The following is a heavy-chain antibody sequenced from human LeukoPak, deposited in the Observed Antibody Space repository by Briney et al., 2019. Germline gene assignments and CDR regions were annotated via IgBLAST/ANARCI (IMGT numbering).Heavy chain of an antibody. V-gene: IGHV3-21*01. CDR2: ISSSSSYI. CDR1: GFTFSSDA. D-gene: IGHD6-13*01. CDR3: AREEFSSSSLYAFDI. J-gene: IGHJ3*02. Sequence: GGSLRLSCAASGFTFSSDAMSWVRQAPGKGLEWVSSISSSSSYIYYADSVKGRFTISRDNAKNSPYLQMNSLRDEDTAVYYCAREEFSSSSLYAFDIWGQGTMVTVSS.